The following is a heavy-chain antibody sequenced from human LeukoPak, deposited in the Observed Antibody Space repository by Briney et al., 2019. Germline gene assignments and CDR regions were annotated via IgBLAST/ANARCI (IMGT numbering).Heavy chain of an antibody. CDR3: ARAHQDDYVWGSYRPQGMDV. D-gene: IGHD3-16*02. CDR1: GGSISSYY. Sequence: SETLSLTCTVSGGSISSYYWSWIRQPPGKGLEWIGYIYYSGSTNYNPSLKSRVTISVDTSKNQFSLKLSSVTAADTAVYYCARAHQDDYVWGSYRPQGMDVWGQGTTVTVSS. J-gene: IGHJ6*02. V-gene: IGHV4-59*01. CDR2: IYYSGST.